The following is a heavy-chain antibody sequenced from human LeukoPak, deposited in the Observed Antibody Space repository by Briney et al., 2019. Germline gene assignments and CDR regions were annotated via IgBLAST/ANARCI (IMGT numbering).Heavy chain of an antibody. J-gene: IGHJ5*02. D-gene: IGHD6-6*01. CDR1: GFTFSSYA. CDR3: ARDVYRSSISPWFAP. Sequence: GGSLRLSCAASGFTFSSYAMHWGRQAPGKGLEWVAVISYDRSNKYYADSVKGRFTISRDNSKNTLYLQMNRLRAEAPAVYSCARDVYRSSISPWFAPWGQGTLVTVSS. CDR2: ISYDRSNK. V-gene: IGHV3-30-3*01.